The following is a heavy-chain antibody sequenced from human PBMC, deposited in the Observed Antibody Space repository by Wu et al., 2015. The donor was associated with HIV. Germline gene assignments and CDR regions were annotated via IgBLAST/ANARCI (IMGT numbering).Heavy chain of an antibody. CDR3: VRDSTEDRPNWFDP. CDR1: GYVFKTYG. Sequence: QVQLVQSGGEVKKPGDSLKVSCKASGYVFKTYGISWLRQAPGQGLEWMGWISGYNGNTNYAQNLQGRVTMTADTSTNTVYMELRSLRSDDTAVYYCVRDSTEDRPNWFDPWGQGTLVIVSS. D-gene: IGHD6-6*01. J-gene: IGHJ5*02. V-gene: IGHV1-18*01. CDR2: ISGYNGNT.